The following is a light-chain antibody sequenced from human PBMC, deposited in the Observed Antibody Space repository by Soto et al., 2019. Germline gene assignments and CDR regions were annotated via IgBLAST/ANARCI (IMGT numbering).Light chain of an antibody. J-gene: IGKJ3*01. CDR2: WAS. CDR3: QQYYSLPLT. CDR1: QSVFYSSNNKNY. Sequence: DIVMTQSPDSLAVSLGERATINCKSSQSVFYSSNNKNYLAWYQQKPGQPPKLLIYWASTRESGVPDRFRGSGSGTEFTSTISRLQAEDVAVYYCQQYYSLPLTFGPGTKVEIK. V-gene: IGKV4-1*01.